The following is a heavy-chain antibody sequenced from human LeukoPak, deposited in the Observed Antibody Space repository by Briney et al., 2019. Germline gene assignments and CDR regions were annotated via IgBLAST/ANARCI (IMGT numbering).Heavy chain of an antibody. CDR2: IHYSGST. Sequence: SETLSLTCIVSGDSISSSSYYWGWLRQPPGTGLEWIGSIHYSGSTYYNPSLKSRVTISVDTSTNQFSLNLSSVTAADTAVYYCASKGLYSRSWSFDYWGQGTLVTVSS. CDR1: GDSISSSSYY. D-gene: IGHD6-13*01. J-gene: IGHJ4*02. CDR3: ASKGLYSRSWSFDY. V-gene: IGHV4-39*07.